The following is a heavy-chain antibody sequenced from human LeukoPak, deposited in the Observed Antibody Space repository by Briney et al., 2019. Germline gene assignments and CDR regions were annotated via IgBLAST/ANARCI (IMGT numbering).Heavy chain of an antibody. V-gene: IGHV3-30*03. D-gene: IGHD3-3*01. Sequence: GGSLRLSCAASGFTFSHYGVHWVRQAPGKGLEWVAVISYDGSSKSYADSVKGRFTISRDNAKNSLYLQMNSLRAEDTAVYYCARDYYDFWSGYPQLRYMDVWGKGTTVTVSS. CDR3: ARDYYDFWSGYPQLRYMDV. CDR2: ISYDGSSK. CDR1: GFTFSHYG. J-gene: IGHJ6*03.